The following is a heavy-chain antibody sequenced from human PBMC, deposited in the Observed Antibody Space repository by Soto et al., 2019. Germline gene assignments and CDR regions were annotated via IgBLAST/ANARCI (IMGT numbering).Heavy chain of an antibody. Sequence: QVQLVESGGGVVQPGRSLRLSCAASGFTFRSYGMYWVRQAPAKGLEWVAVISYDGSNKYYADSVKGRFTISRDNSKNTLYLQMNSLRAEDTAVYYCAKGGVGSTSNAFDIWGQGTMVTVSS. D-gene: IGHD1-26*01. CDR3: AKGGVGSTSNAFDI. J-gene: IGHJ3*02. CDR2: ISYDGSNK. V-gene: IGHV3-30*18. CDR1: GFTFRSYG.